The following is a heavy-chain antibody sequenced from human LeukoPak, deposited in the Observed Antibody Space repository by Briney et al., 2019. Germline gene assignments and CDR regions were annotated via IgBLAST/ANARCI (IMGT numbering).Heavy chain of an antibody. V-gene: IGHV1-46*01. Sequence: ASVKVSCKASGYTFTSYYMHWVRQAPGQGLEWMGIINPSGGSTSYAQKFQGRVTMTRDTSTSTVYMELSSLRSEDTAVYYCARATSPSYYDFWSGFFHGDYYYYYMDVWGKGTTVTVSS. CDR1: GYTFTSYY. CDR3: ARATSPSYYDFWSGFFHGDYYYYYMDV. CDR2: INPSGGST. J-gene: IGHJ6*03. D-gene: IGHD3-3*01.